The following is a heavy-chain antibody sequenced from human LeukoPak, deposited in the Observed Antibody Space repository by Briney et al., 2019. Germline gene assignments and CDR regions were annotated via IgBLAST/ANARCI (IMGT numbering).Heavy chain of an antibody. CDR1: GFTFSSYA. V-gene: IGHV3-23*01. Sequence: PGGSLRLSCASSGFTFSSYAMSWVRQAPGKGLEWVSGITGSGGRKYNADSVKGRFTISRDNSKNPLYLQMNSLRAEAPAVYYCAKARRYCSSPSCYGYWGQGTLVTVSS. CDR3: AKARRYCSSPSCYGY. J-gene: IGHJ4*02. D-gene: IGHD2-2*01. CDR2: ITGSGGRK.